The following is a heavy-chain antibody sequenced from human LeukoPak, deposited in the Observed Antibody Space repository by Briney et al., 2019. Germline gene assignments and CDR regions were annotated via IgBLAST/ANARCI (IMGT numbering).Heavy chain of an antibody. V-gene: IGHV3-73*01. Sequence: GGSLRLSCAASGFDLSGSAIHWVRQASGKGLEWVGHIRSKVNSYATAYSASVRGRFTISRDDSKTTAYLLMNSLKTEDTAIYYCTRDDNYGADFDYWGPGTLVTVSS. CDR2: IRSKVNSYAT. CDR3: TRDDNYGADFDY. J-gene: IGHJ4*02. D-gene: IGHD5-18*01. CDR1: GFDLSGSA.